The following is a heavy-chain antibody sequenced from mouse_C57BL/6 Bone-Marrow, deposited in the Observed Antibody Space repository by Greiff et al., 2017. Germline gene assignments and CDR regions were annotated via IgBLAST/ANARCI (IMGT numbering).Heavy chain of an antibody. V-gene: IGHV1-47*01. J-gene: IGHJ3*01. CDR2: FHPYHDDT. CDR3: ARSDYDVTGFAY. Sequence: QVQLQQSGAELVKPGASVKMSCKASGYTFTTYPIEWMKQNHGKSLEWIGHFHPYHDDTKYNEKFKAKSTLTVEKSSNTVYLELSRLTSDDSTVYYCARSDYDVTGFAYWGQGTLVTVSA. CDR1: GYTFTTYP. D-gene: IGHD2-4*01.